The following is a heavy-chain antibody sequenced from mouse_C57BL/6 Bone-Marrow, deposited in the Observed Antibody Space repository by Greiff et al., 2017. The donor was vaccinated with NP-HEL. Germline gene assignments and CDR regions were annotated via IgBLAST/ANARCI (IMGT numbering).Heavy chain of an antibody. CDR3: ASYYYGSWAY. J-gene: IGHJ3*01. D-gene: IGHD1-1*01. CDR1: GFTFTDYY. Sequence: EVQRVESGGGLVQPGGSLSLSCAASGFTFTDYYMSWVRQPPGKALEWLGFIRNKANGYTTEYSASVKGRFTISRDNSQSILYLQMNALRAEDSATYYCASYYYGSWAYWGQGTLVTVSA. CDR2: IRNKANGYTT. V-gene: IGHV7-3*01.